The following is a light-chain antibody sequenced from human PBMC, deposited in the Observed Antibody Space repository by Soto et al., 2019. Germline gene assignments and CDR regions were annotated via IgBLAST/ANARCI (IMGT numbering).Light chain of an antibody. J-gene: IGKJ3*01. CDR2: AAS. CDR3: LQSYSSPFT. Sequence: DIQMTQAPSSPSASVGDRVTITCRASQPIDTSLNWYQQKPGNAPRLLIYAASRLQSGVPLRFSGSGSGPDFTLAISSLLPEDFATYYCLQSYSSPFTFGPGTTVDIK. CDR1: QPIDTS. V-gene: IGKV1-39*01.